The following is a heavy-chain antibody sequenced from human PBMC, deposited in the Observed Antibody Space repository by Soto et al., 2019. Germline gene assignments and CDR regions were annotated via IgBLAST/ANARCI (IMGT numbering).Heavy chain of an antibody. CDR3: ARGRPRYCSGGSCYTLDV. D-gene: IGHD2-15*01. V-gene: IGHV1-69*12. CDR2: IIPIFGTA. Sequence: QVQLVQSGAEVKKPGSSVKVSCKASGGTFSSYAISWVRQAPGQGLEWMGGIIPIFGTANYAQKFQGRVTVTGDDSTSTGYMELSSVRSEDTAVYCSARGRPRYCSGGSCYTLDVWGQGSTVTVFS. J-gene: IGHJ6*02. CDR1: GGTFSSYA.